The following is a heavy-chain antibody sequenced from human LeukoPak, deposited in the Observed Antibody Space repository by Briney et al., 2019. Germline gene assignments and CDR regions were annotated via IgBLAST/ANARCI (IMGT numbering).Heavy chain of an antibody. D-gene: IGHD3-22*01. CDR3: ARFRFDYYDSSGTSNWFDP. CDR1: GYTFTGYY. CDR2: INPNSGGT. V-gene: IGHV1-2*02. J-gene: IGHJ5*02. Sequence: GSVKVSCKASGYTFTGYYMHWVRQAPGQGLEWMGWINPNSGGTNYAQKFQGRVTMTRDTSISTAYMELSRLRSDDTAVYYCARFRFDYYDSSGTSNWFDPWGQGTLVTVSS.